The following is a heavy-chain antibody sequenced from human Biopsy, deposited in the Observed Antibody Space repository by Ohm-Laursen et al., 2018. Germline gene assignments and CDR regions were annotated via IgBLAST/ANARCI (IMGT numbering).Heavy chain of an antibody. Sequence: SLRLSCAASGFSFDNYVMHWVRQASGKGLEWIGRIRSKVNNYATAYAASVTGRFTISRDDSKNTAYLQMNSLKTEDTAVYYCTTYDNSGDYRDYWGQGTQVTVSS. CDR1: GFSFDNYV. D-gene: IGHD4-23*01. V-gene: IGHV3-73*01. CDR2: IRSKVNNYAT. J-gene: IGHJ4*02. CDR3: TTYDNSGDYRDY.